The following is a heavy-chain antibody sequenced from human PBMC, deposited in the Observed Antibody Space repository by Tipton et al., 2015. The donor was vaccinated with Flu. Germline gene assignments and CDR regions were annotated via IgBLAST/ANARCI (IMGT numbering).Heavy chain of an antibody. V-gene: IGHV4-39*07. D-gene: IGHD2-15*01. Sequence: TLSLTCTVSGGSISSSSYYWGWIRQPPGKGLEWIGSIYYSGSTYYNPSLKSRVTISVDTSKNQFSLNLSSVTAADTAVYYCARDGLYCSGGSCYIDYWGQGTLVTVSS. CDR2: IYYSGST. CDR1: GGSISSSSYY. J-gene: IGHJ4*02. CDR3: ARDGLYCSGGSCYIDY.